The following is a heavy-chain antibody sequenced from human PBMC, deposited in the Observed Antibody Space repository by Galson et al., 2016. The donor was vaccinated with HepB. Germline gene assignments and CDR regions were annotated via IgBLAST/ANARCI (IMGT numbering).Heavy chain of an antibody. Sequence: SLRLSCAASGFNFSNYGMHWVRQAPGKGLEWVAVIWYDGGTKYHAESVKGRLTISRDNSKNTLYLQMDSLIAEDTAVYYCARQKRGYGYDRLYYWGQGTRVTVSS. D-gene: IGHD5-12*01. CDR3: ARQKRGYGYDRLYY. CDR2: IWYDGGTK. V-gene: IGHV3-33*01. J-gene: IGHJ4*02. CDR1: GFNFSNYG.